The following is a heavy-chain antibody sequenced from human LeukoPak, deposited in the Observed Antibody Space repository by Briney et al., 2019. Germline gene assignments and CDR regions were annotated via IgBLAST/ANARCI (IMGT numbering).Heavy chain of an antibody. D-gene: IGHD3-22*01. Sequence: SVKVSCKVSGGTFSSYAISWVRQAPGQGLEWMGRIIPIFGTANYAQKFQGRVTITTDESTSTAYMELSSLRSEDTAVYYCARDFGVDDSSGYRAFDIWGQGTMVTVSS. CDR3: ARDFGVDDSSGYRAFDI. J-gene: IGHJ3*02. CDR2: IIPIFGTA. CDR1: GGTFSSYA. V-gene: IGHV1-69*05.